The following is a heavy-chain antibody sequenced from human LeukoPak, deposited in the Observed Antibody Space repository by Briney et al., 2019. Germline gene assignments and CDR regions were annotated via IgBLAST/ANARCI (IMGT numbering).Heavy chain of an antibody. CDR3: AKDLGNWGYFDY. D-gene: IGHD7-27*01. V-gene: IGHV3-30*02. CDR2: IRYDASNK. Sequence: GGSLRLSCAASGFTFSNYGMHWVRQAPGKGLEWVTFIRYDASNKYYSDSVKGRFTISRDNSKNTQYLQMNSLRVEDTAVYYCAKDLGNWGYFDYWGQGTLVTVSS. CDR1: GFTFSNYG. J-gene: IGHJ4*02.